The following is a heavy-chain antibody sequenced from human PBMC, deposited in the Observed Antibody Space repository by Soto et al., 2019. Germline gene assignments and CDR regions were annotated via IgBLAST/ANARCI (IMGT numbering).Heavy chain of an antibody. V-gene: IGHV4-34*01. CDR2: INHSGST. J-gene: IGHJ6*03. Sequence: SETLSLTCAVYGGSFSGYYLSWIRQPPGKGLEWIGEINHSGSTNYNPSLKSRVTISVDTSKNQFSLKLSSVTAADTAVYYCARVIGLGKSGYYYYMDVWGKGTTVTVSS. D-gene: IGHD1-26*01. CDR1: GGSFSGYY. CDR3: ARVIGLGKSGYYYYMDV.